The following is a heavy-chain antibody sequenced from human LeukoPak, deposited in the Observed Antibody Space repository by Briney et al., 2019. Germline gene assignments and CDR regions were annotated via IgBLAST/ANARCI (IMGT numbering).Heavy chain of an antibody. CDR2: IMPLFGTA. V-gene: IGHV1-69*05. CDR3: ARDVHGDYGSGWFDP. Sequence: SVKVSCKTSGGTFNNSAISWVRQAPGQGLEWLGGIMPLFGTAGYAQRFQGRVTITKDESTRTVYLELTSLTSDGTAVYYCARDVHGDYGSGWFDPWGQGTLVSVSS. CDR1: GGTFNNSA. D-gene: IGHD4-17*01. J-gene: IGHJ5*02.